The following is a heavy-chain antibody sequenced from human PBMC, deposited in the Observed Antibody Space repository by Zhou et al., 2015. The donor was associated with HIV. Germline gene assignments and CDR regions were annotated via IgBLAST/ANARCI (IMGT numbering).Heavy chain of an antibody. CDR3: ARGINLWYGDY. CDR1: GYSFMTFG. V-gene: IGHV1-18*01. Sequence: QVQLVQSGAELKKPGASVKVSCKTSGYSFMTFGVSWVRQAPGQGLEWMGWISTYNGKANYAQNLQDRVTMTTDTSTTTVFMELGNLTSDDTAIYYCARGINLWYGDYWGQGTLVTVSS. D-gene: IGHD3-10*01. J-gene: IGHJ4*02. CDR2: ISTYNGKA.